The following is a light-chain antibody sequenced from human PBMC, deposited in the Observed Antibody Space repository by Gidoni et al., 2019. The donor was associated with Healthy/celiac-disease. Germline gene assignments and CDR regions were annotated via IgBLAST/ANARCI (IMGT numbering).Light chain of an antibody. Sequence: EIVMTQSPATLSVSPGERATLSCRASQSVSSNLAWYQQKPGQAPRLLIYGASTRATGIPARFSGSGSGTEFTLTISSPQSEDFAVYYCQQYNNWPWGFGQGTKLEIK. CDR3: QQYNNWPWG. CDR1: QSVSSN. CDR2: GAS. J-gene: IGKJ2*03. V-gene: IGKV3-15*01.